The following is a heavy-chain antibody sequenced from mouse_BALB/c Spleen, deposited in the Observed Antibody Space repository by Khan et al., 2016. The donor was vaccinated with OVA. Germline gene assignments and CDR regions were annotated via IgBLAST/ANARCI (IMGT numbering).Heavy chain of an antibody. CDR2: ISSGSNTI. V-gene: IGHV5-17*02. D-gene: IGHD2-3*01. CDR3: ARTGYYYFDY. Sequence: EVELVESGGGLVQPGGSRKLSCAASGFTFSGFGMHWVRQAPEKGLEWVAFISSGSNTIYYADTVKGRFTISRDNHKKTLFLQMTSLRSEETAMYFCARTGYYYFDYWGQGTTLTVSS. J-gene: IGHJ2*01. CDR1: GFTFSGFG.